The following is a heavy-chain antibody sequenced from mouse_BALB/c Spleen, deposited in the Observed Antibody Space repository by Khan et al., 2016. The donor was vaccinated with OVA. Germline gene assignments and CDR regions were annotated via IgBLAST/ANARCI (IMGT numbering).Heavy chain of an antibody. CDR2: ISSGATYT. Sequence: EVALVESGGGLVKPGGSLKLFCAASGFTFSTYTLSWVRQTPEKRLEWVATISSGATYTYYPDSVKGRFTISRDNAKNTLYLQISSRKSEDTAMYYCTRDGNYAHWYFDVWGAGTTVTVSS. D-gene: IGHD2-1*01. J-gene: IGHJ1*01. CDR1: GFTFSTYT. CDR3: TRDGNYAHWYFDV. V-gene: IGHV5-6-4*01.